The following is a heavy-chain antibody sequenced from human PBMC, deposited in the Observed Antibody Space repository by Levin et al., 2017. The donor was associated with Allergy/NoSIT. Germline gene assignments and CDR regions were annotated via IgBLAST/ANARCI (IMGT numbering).Heavy chain of an antibody. V-gene: IGHV3-21*01. D-gene: IGHD4-11*01. Sequence: PGGSLRLSCAASGFTFSTYAMHWVRQAPGKGLEWVSSISHGSTYIYYADSVKGRFTISRDNAKNSVFLQMNSLRADDTAVYYCAREERGIDYSYDYWGQGTLVTVSS. CDR2: ISHGSTYI. CDR3: AREERGIDYSYDY. J-gene: IGHJ4*02. CDR1: GFTFSTYA.